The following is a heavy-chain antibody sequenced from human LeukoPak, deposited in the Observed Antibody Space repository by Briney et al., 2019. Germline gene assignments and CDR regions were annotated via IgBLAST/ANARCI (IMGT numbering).Heavy chain of an antibody. CDR2: INSDGSST. CDR3: ARVSCSRTSCYAGFTFSHPYDY. CDR1: GFTLTNYW. D-gene: IGHD2-2*01. J-gene: IGHJ4*02. Sequence: QPGGSLRLSCAASGFTLTNYWMHWVRQGPGKGLVWVSRINSDGSSTNYADSVKGRFTISRDNAKNTLYLQMNSLRAEDTAVYYCARVSCSRTSCYAGFTFSHPYDYWGQGTLVTVSS. V-gene: IGHV3-74*01.